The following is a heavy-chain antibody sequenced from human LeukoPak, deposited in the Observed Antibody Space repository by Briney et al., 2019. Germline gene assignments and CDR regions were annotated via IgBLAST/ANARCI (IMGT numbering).Heavy chain of an antibody. Sequence: ASVKVSCKASGYTFTSYDINWVRQATGQGLEWMGWMNPNSGNTGYAQKFQGRVTMTRNTSISTAYMELSSLRSEDTAVYYCARGGECSGGSCYIPYYYYYCYYMDVWGKGTTVTVSS. V-gene: IGHV1-8*01. D-gene: IGHD2-15*01. CDR3: ARGGECSGGSCYIPYYYYYCYYMDV. J-gene: IGHJ6*03. CDR1: GYTFTSYD. CDR2: MNPNSGNT.